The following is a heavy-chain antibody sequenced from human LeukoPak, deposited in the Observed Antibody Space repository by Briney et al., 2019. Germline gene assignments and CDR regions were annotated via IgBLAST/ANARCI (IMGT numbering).Heavy chain of an antibody. CDR1: GFTFSDYW. J-gene: IGHJ4*02. Sequence: GGSLRLSCAASGFTFSDYWMNWVRQAPGKGLEWVSYISSSSSTIYYADSVKGRFTISRDNAKNSLYLQMNSLRDEDTAVYYCARTGVDVNIVVVIARDFDYWGQGTLVTVSS. CDR3: ARTGVDVNIVVVIARDFDY. CDR2: ISSSSSTI. V-gene: IGHV3-48*02. D-gene: IGHD2-21*01.